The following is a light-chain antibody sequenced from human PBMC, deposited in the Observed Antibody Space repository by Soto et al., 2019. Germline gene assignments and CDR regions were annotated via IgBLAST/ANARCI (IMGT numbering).Light chain of an antibody. V-gene: IGKV1-39*01. CDR2: GAS. CDR3: QQSYTTPNN. J-gene: IGKJ5*01. Sequence: DILMTQSPSSLSASVGDRVTISCRASQRISTYLNWYQQKPGKAPKLLVYGASGLQRGVSSRFSGSGSGTDFTLTISSLQPEDFATYYCQQSYTTPNNFGQGTRLETK. CDR1: QRISTY.